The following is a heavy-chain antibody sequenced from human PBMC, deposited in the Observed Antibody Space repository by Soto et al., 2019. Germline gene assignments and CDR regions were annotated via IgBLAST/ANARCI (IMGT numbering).Heavy chain of an antibody. CDR1: GFTFSSYA. CDR2: ISGSGDST. D-gene: IGHD1-26*01. V-gene: IGHV3-23*01. J-gene: IGHJ4*02. CDR3: ARRGSGCSCDY. Sequence: EVQLLESGGGLVQPGGSLRLSCAASGFTFSSYAMRWVRQAPGKGLEWVSAISGSGDSTYYADSVKGRFTISRDNSKNTLYLQMNSLRAEDTAVYYCARRGSGCSCDYWGQGTLVIVSS.